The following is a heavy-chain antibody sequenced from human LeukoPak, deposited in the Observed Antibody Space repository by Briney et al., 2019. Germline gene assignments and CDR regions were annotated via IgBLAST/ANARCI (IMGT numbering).Heavy chain of an antibody. D-gene: IGHD6-19*01. J-gene: IGHJ4*02. CDR2: ISTHSTSI. CDR1: GFTFSDYN. Sequence: GGSLRLSCAASGFTFSDYNMNWYRQAPGKRLDWVSYISTHSTSIYYADSVKGRFTISRDNAKSSLYLQMNSLRADDTAVYYCARGSTVAGTRTVPSPERWGQGTLVTVSS. V-gene: IGHV3-48*01. CDR3: ARGSTVAGTRTVPSPER.